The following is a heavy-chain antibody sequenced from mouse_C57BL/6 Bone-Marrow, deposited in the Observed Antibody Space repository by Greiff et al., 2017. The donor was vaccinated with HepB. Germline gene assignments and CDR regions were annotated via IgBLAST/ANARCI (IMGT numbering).Heavy chain of an antibody. Sequence: EVKVEESGGGLVKPGGSLKLSCAASGFTFSSYAMSWVRQTPEKRLEWVATISDGGSYTYYPDNVKGRFTISRDNAKNNLYLQMSHLKSEDTAMYYCAREFPYYYGSSAWFAYWGQGTLVTVSA. D-gene: IGHD1-1*01. V-gene: IGHV5-4*01. CDR2: ISDGGSYT. CDR1: GFTFSSYA. CDR3: AREFPYYYGSSAWFAY. J-gene: IGHJ3*01.